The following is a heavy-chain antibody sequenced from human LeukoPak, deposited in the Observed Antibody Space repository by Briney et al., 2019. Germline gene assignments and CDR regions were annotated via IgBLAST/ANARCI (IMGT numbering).Heavy chain of an antibody. D-gene: IGHD3-10*01. CDR2: IIPILGIA. CDR1: GGTFSSYA. CDR3: ARVYYYGSGSYHPPDY. V-gene: IGHV1-69*04. J-gene: IGHJ4*02. Sequence: SVKVSCKASGGTFSSYAISWVRQAPGQGLEWMGRIIPILGIANYAQKFQGRVTITADKFTSTAYMELSSLRSEDTAVYYCARVYYYGSGSYHPPDYWGQGTLVTVSS.